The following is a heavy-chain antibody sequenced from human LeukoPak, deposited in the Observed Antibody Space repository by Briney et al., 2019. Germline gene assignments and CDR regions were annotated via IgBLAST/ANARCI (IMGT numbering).Heavy chain of an antibody. V-gene: IGHV4-34*01. CDR3: AKLGSSGWYGSLDY. D-gene: IGHD6-19*01. Sequence: SETLSLTCAVYGGSFSGYYWSWIRQPPGKGLEWVGEINHSGSTNYNPSLKSRVTISVDTSKNQFSLKLSSVTAADTAVYYCAKLGSSGWYGSLDYWGQGTLVTVSS. CDR1: GGSFSGYY. J-gene: IGHJ4*02. CDR2: INHSGST.